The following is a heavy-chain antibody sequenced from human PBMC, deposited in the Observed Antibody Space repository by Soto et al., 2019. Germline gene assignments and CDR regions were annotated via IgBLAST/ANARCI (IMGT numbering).Heavy chain of an antibody. D-gene: IGHD6-6*01. Sequence: SETLSLTCTVSGASISAYYWSWIRQPPGKRLEWIGYIYSSGYTRHNPSLESRVTISVDTPRNQFSLDLSSVTAADPAVYYCATSSSPALFDLWGRGTLVTVSS. J-gene: IGHJ2*01. CDR2: IYSSGYT. CDR3: ATSSSPALFDL. CDR1: GASISAYY. V-gene: IGHV4-59*01.